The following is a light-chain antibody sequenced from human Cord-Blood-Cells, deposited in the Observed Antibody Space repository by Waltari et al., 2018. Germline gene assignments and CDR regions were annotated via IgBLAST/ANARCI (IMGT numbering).Light chain of an antibody. Sequence: SYDLTQPPSVSVSPGQTATTPSSGDALPKQYASWYQQKPGQAPVLVIYKDSERPSGIPERFSGSSSGTTVTLTISGVQAEDEADYYCQSADSSGTWVFGGGTKLTVL. J-gene: IGLJ3*02. CDR3: QSADSSGTWV. CDR2: KDS. CDR1: ALPKQY. V-gene: IGLV3-25*02.